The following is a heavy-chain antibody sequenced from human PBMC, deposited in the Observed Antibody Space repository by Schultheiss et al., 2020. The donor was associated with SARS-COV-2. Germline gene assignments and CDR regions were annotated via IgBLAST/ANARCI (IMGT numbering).Heavy chain of an antibody. V-gene: IGHV3-30*01. J-gene: IGHJ6*03. CDR1: GFTFSSFA. CDR3: ARDRDDYYMDV. Sequence: GGSLRLSCAASGFTFSSFAMHWVRQAPGKGLEWVAVISYDGSSKYYADSVKGRITISRDNSKDTLYLQMNSLRVEDTAVYYCARDRDDYYMDVWGKGTTVTVSS. CDR2: ISYDGSSK.